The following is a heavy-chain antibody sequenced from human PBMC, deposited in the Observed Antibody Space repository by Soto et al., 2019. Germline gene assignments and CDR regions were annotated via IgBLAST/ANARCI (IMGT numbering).Heavy chain of an antibody. CDR2: IYFSGST. D-gene: IGHD1-26*01. Sequence: VQLQESGPGLVRPSETLSLTCTVSGCSISSGNFYWSWIRQPPGKGLEWIGYIYFSGSTSYSPSLKSRLIISLNTSDKQFSLKLTSVTAADTAVYYCADDSHGGNTYFDLWGQGALVTVSS. J-gene: IGHJ4*02. CDR1: GCSISSGNFY. V-gene: IGHV4-30-4*01. CDR3: ADDSHGGNTYFDL.